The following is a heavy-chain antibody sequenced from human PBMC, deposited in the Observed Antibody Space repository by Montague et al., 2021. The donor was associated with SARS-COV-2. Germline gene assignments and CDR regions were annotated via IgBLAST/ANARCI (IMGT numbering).Heavy chain of an antibody. CDR3: AKDLVGDFWSAFYSGYFDY. J-gene: IGHJ4*02. CDR1: GFTFNNYG. D-gene: IGHD3-3*01. V-gene: IGHV3-30*18. Sequence: SLRLSCAASGFTFNNYGMHWVRQAPGKELEWVAVISNDGGNKYYADSVKGRLPISRDNSKNTLYLQMNSLGAEDTAVYYCAKDLVGDFWSAFYSGYFDYWGQGTLVTASS. CDR2: ISNDGGNK.